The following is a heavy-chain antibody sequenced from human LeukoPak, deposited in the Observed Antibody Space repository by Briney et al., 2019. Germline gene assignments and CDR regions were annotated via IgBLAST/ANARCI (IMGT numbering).Heavy chain of an antibody. CDR2: IKQDGSEK. CDR1: GFTFSSYW. Sequence: GGSLRLSCAASGFTFSSYWMSWVRQAPGKGLEWVANIKQDGSEKYYVDSVKGRFTISRDNAKNSLYLQMSSLRAEDTAVYYCARDHGDGYSYYFDYWGQGTLVTVSS. D-gene: IGHD5-24*01. V-gene: IGHV3-7*01. J-gene: IGHJ4*02. CDR3: ARDHGDGYSYYFDY.